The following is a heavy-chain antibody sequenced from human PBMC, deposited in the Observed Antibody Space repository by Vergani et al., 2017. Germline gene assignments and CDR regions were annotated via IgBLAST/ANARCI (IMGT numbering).Heavy chain of an antibody. J-gene: IGHJ6*02. V-gene: IGHV4-34*01. CDR2: IDHTGRP. CDR3: ARVNTETNGHIYDGYCMVV. Sequence: QVQLQQWGGGLLKPSETLSLTCVVNGGSFTSYHWTWIRQSPGEGLEWVGDIDHTGRPDYNPSLKSRLTMSVDKSRNQFSLTLNSVTATDTAIYFCARVNTETNGHIYDGYCMVVWGRETAVTVS. CDR1: GGSFTSYH. D-gene: IGHD4-11*01.